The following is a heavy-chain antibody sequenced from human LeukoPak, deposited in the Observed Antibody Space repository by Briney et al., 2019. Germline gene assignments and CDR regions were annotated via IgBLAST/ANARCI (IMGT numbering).Heavy chain of an antibody. Sequence: GSLRLSCAASGFTFSDYYMNWIRQPPVKGLEWIGEINHSGGTNYNPSLKSRVTISVDTSKKQFSLKLSSVTAADTAVYYCARGVDYYGVWGQGTLVTVSS. CDR3: ARGVDYYGV. D-gene: IGHD3-10*01. V-gene: IGHV4-34*01. CDR1: GFTFSDYY. CDR2: INHSGGT. J-gene: IGHJ4*02.